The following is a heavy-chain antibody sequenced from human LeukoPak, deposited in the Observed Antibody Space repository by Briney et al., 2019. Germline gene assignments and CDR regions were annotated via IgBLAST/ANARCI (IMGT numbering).Heavy chain of an antibody. CDR2: ISYDGSNK. CDR1: GFTFSSYG. D-gene: IGHD6-19*01. CDR3: AKDLTPQWLVPDPFDY. V-gene: IGHV3-30*18. Sequence: GRSLRLSCAASGFTFSSYGVHWVRQAPGKGLEWVAIISYDGSNKYYADSVKGRFTISRDNSKNTLYLQMNSLRAEDTAVYYCAKDLTPQWLVPDPFDYWGQGTLVTVSS. J-gene: IGHJ4*02.